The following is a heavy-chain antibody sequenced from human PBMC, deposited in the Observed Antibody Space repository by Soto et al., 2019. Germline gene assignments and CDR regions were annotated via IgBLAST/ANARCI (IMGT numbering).Heavy chain of an antibody. CDR2: MNPNSGNT. Sequence: ASVKVSCKASGYTFTSYDINWVRQATGQGLEWMGWMNPNSGNTGYAQKFQGRVTMTRNTSISTAYMELSSLRSEDTAVYYCARVRSMVRGVIRGGIDYWGQGTLVTVSS. CDR1: GYTFTSYD. J-gene: IGHJ4*02. V-gene: IGHV1-8*01. D-gene: IGHD3-10*01. CDR3: ARVRSMVRGVIRGGIDY.